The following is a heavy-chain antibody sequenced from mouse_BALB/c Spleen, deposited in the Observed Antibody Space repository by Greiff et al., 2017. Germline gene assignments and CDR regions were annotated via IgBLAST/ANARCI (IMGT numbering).Heavy chain of an antibody. D-gene: IGHD1-1*01. CDR3: VRNEGGGIYGTGAMDY. CDR1: GFSLTSYG. V-gene: IGHV2-2-2*01. J-gene: IGHJ4*01. CDR2: IWSGGST. Sequence: QVQLQQSGPGLVQPSQSLSITCTVSGFSLTSYGVHWVRQSPGKGLEWLGVIWSGGSTDYNAAFISRLSISKDNSKSQVFFKMNSLQADDTAIYYCVRNEGGGIYGTGAMDYWGQGTSVTVSS.